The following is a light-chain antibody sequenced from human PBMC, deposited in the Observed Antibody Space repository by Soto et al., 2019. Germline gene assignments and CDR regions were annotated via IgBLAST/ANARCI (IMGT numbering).Light chain of an antibody. CDR3: SSYTSSSTLYV. J-gene: IGLJ1*01. CDR1: SSDVGGYNY. Sequence: QSVLRQPASVSGSPGQSITISCTGTSSDVGGYNYVSWYQQHPGKAPKLMIYEVSNRPSGVSNRFSGSKSGNTASLTISGLQAEDEADYYCSSYTSSSTLYVFGTGTKVTVL. CDR2: EVS. V-gene: IGLV2-14*01.